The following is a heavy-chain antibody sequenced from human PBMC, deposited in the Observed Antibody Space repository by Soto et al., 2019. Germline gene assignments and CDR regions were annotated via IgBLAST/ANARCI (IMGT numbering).Heavy chain of an antibody. CDR2: IYYSGST. D-gene: IGHD6-13*01. J-gene: IGHJ5*02. V-gene: IGHV4-59*01. CDR1: GGSISSYY. Sequence: SETLSLTCTASGGSISSYYWSWIRQPPGKGLEWIGYIYYSGSTNYNPSLKSRVTISVDTSKNQFSLKLSSVTAADTAVYYCARDLNPAAAGGYNWFDPWGQGTLVTVSS. CDR3: ARDLNPAAAGGYNWFDP.